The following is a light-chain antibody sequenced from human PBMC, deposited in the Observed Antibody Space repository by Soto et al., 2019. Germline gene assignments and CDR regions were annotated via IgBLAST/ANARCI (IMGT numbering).Light chain of an antibody. CDR3: QQYGSSPPWT. V-gene: IGKV3-20*01. CDR1: QSVSSSY. J-gene: IGKJ1*01. Sequence: EIVLTQSPGTLSLSPWERATLSCRASQSVSSSYLAWYQQKPGQAPRLLIYGASSRATGIPDRFSGSGSGTDLTLTISRLEPEDFAVYYCQQYGSSPPWTFGQGTKVEIK. CDR2: GAS.